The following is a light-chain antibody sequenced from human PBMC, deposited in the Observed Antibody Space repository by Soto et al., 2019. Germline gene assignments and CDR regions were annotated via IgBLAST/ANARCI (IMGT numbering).Light chain of an antibody. CDR2: DAS. V-gene: IGKV3-11*01. Sequence: EIVLTQSPATLSLSPGERATLSCRASQSVSSYLAWYQQKPGQAPRLLIYDASNRATGIPARFSGSGSGTDLTLTISSLEPEDFAVYYCQQRSNWRRTFGQGTKVEI. CDR3: QQRSNWRRT. CDR1: QSVSSY. J-gene: IGKJ1*01.